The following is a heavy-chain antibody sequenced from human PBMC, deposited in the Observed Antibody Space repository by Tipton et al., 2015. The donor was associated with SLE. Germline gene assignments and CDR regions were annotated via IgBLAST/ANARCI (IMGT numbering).Heavy chain of an antibody. V-gene: IGHV3-33*01. CDR3: ALNDI. J-gene: IGHJ3*02. CDR1: GFTFSSYG. Sequence: SLRLSCAASGFTFSSYGMHWVRQAPGKGLEWVAVIWYDGSNKYYAESVKGRFTISRDNSKKTLYLQMNSLRAEDTAVYYCALNDIWGQGTMVTVSS. CDR2: IWYDGSNK.